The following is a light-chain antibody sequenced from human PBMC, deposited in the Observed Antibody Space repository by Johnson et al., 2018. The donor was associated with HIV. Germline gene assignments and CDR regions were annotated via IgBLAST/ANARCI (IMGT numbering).Light chain of an antibody. V-gene: IGLV1-51*01. J-gene: IGLJ1*01. CDR1: NSNIGNNY. Sequence: QPVLTQPPSVSAAPGQKVTISCSGSNSNIGNNYVSWYQQLPGTAPKLLIYDNNKRPSGIPDRFSGSKSGTSATLGITGLQTGDEANYYCGTWDGGLSIYVFGTGTEVTVL. CDR2: DNN. CDR3: GTWDGGLSIYV.